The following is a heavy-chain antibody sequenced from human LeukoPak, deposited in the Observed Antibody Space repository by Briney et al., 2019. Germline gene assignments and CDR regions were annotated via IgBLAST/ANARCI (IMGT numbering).Heavy chain of an antibody. J-gene: IGHJ6*03. CDR3: ATGDRNYDFWSGYYHYYYYMDV. Sequence: ASVKVSCKASGYTFTSYGISWVRQAPGQGLGWMGWISAYNGNTNYAQKLQGRVTMTTDTSTSTAYMELRSLRSDDTAVYYCATGDRNYDFWSGYYHYYYYMDVWGKGTTVTVSS. CDR2: ISAYNGNT. V-gene: IGHV1-18*01. D-gene: IGHD3-3*01. CDR1: GYTFTSYG.